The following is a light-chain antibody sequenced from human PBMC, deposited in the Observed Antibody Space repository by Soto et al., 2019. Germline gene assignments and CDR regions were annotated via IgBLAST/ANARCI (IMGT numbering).Light chain of an antibody. V-gene: IGKV1-5*01. Sequence: DIQMTQSPSTLSASVGDRVTITCRASQSISSWLAWYQQKPGKAPKLLIYDASSLESGFPSRFSGSGSGTEFTLTISSLQPDDFATYYCQQYNSYSPTFGGGTKVDIK. CDR1: QSISSW. CDR3: QQYNSYSPT. J-gene: IGKJ4*01. CDR2: DAS.